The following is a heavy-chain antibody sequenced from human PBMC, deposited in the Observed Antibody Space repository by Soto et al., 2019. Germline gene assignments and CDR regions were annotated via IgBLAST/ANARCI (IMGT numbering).Heavy chain of an antibody. CDR1: GGSFSGYY. CDR3: SGMIVVVPAAMPYYYGMDV. CDR2: INHSGST. J-gene: IGHJ6*02. Sequence: SETLSLTCAVYGGSFSGYYWSWIRQPPGKGLEWIGEINHSGSTNYNPSLKSRVTISVETSKNRFSLKLGSVTAEDTAVYYCSGMIVVVPAAMPYYYGMDVWGQGTTVTVSS. D-gene: IGHD2-2*01. V-gene: IGHV4-34*01.